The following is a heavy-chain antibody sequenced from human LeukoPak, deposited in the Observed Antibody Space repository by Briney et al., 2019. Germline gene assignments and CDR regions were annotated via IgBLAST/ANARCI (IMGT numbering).Heavy chain of an antibody. J-gene: IGHJ6*02. CDR3: ARNPMVAGYGMDV. CDR2: IYYSGST. CDR1: GGSISSYY. D-gene: IGHD2-15*01. Sequence: SETLSLTCTVSGGSISSYYWSWIRQPPGKGPEWIGYIYYSGSTNYNPSLKSRVTISVDTSKNQFSLKLSSVTAADTAVYYCARNPMVAGYGMDVWGQGTTVTVSS. V-gene: IGHV4-59*08.